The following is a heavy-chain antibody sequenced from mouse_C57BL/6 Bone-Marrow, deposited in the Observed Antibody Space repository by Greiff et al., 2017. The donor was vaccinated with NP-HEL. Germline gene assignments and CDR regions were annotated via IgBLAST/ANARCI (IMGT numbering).Heavy chain of an antibody. D-gene: IGHD2-10*01. CDR2: IDPENGDT. J-gene: IGHJ1*03. CDR1: GFNIKDDY. CDR3: TTRLLRYFDV. Sequence: EVQRVESGAELVRPGASVKLSCTASGFNIKDDYMHWVKQRPEQGLEWIGWIDPENGDTEYASKFQGKATITADTSSNTAYLQLSSLTSEDTAVYYCTTRLLRYFDVWGTGTTVTVSS. V-gene: IGHV14-4*01.